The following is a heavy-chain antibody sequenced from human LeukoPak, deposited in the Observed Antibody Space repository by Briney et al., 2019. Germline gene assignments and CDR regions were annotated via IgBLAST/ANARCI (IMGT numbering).Heavy chain of an antibody. CDR2: IRGNGDT. D-gene: IGHD1-1*01. Sequence: PGGSLRLSCAASGFSFSSNAMSWVRQAPARGLEWVSSIRGNGDTFYADSVKGRFTLSRDDSRNTVYLHLNNLRVEDSAVYYCARASWIPNAVAVWWGQGTLVTVSS. CDR1: GFSFSSNA. J-gene: IGHJ4*02. V-gene: IGHV3-23*01. CDR3: ARASWIPNAVAVW.